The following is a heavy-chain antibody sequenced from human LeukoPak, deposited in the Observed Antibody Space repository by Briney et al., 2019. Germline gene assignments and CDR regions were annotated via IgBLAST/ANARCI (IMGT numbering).Heavy chain of an antibody. Sequence: PSETLSLTCTVSVGSISSSSYYWGWIRQPPGKGLGWIGSIYYSGSTYYNPSLKSRVTISVDTSKNQFSLKLSSVTAADTAVYYCARSYGSGRTNGYPDYWGQGTLVTVSS. CDR3: ARSYGSGRTNGYPDY. CDR2: IYYSGST. J-gene: IGHJ4*02. CDR1: VGSISSSSYY. V-gene: IGHV4-39*01. D-gene: IGHD3-10*01.